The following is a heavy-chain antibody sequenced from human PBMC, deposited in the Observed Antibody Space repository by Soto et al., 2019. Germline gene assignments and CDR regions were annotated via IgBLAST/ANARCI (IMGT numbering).Heavy chain of an antibody. J-gene: IGHJ4*02. CDR3: AKAGPGPEFDS. D-gene: IGHD7-27*01. CDR1: GFTFSNYA. V-gene: IGHV3-23*01. CDR2: ISGGGGTT. Sequence: GGSLRLSCAASGFTFSNYAMSWVCQAPGKGLEWVSTISGGGGTTYYADSLKGRCTISGDKSKNTLYLQMTSPRVEDTAVYYCAKAGPGPEFDSWGQGTQVTVSS.